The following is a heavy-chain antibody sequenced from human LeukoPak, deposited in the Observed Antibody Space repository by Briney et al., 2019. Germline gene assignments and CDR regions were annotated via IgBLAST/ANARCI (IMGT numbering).Heavy chain of an antibody. J-gene: IGHJ4*02. Sequence: GGSLRLSCAASGFTLSYYAMNWVRQAPGKGLEWVALISYDGSNKYYADSVKGRFTISRDNSKSTLYLQMNSLRGEDTAVYYCARELELTFDYWGQGTLVTVSS. V-gene: IGHV3-30*04. CDR1: GFTLSYYA. CDR2: ISYDGSNK. CDR3: ARELELTFDY. D-gene: IGHD1-1*01.